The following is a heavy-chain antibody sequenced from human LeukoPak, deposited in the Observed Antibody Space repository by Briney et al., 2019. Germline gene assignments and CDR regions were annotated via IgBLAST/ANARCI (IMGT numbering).Heavy chain of an antibody. CDR3: ARDRYYYDSSGQLGVFDI. J-gene: IGHJ3*02. CDR1: GGTFSSYA. Sequence: ASVKVSCKASGGTFSSYAISWVRQAPGQGLEWMGGIIPIFGTANYAQKFQGRVTITADKSTSTAYMELSSLRSEDTAVYYCARDRYYYDSSGQLGVFDIWGQGTMVTVSS. CDR2: IIPIFGTA. V-gene: IGHV1-69*06. D-gene: IGHD3-22*01.